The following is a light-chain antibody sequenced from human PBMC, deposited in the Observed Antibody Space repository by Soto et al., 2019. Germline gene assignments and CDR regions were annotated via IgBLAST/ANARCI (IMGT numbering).Light chain of an antibody. CDR3: QQYNNWPRGT. V-gene: IGKV3-15*01. J-gene: IGKJ1*01. Sequence: EIVLTQSPGTLSLSPGERATLSCRASQSVSSNYLAWYQQKPGQAPRLLIYGASTRATGIPARFSGSGSGTEFTLTISSLQSEDFAVYYCQQYNNWPRGTFGQGTKVDIK. CDR2: GAS. CDR1: QSVSSN.